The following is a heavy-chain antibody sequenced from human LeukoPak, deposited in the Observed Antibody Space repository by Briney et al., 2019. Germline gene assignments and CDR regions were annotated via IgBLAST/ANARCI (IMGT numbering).Heavy chain of an antibody. CDR1: GFTFSSYV. V-gene: IGHV3-48*03. Sequence: GGSLRLSCAASGFTFSSYVMHWVRQAPGKGLEWVSYISSSGSTIYYADSVKGRFTISRDNAKNSLYLQMNSLRAEDTAVYYCAELGITMIGGVWGKGTTVTISS. D-gene: IGHD3-10*02. J-gene: IGHJ6*04. CDR2: ISSSGSTI. CDR3: AELGITMIGGV.